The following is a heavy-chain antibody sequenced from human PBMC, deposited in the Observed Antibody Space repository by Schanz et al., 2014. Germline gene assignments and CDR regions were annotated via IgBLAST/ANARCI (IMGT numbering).Heavy chain of an antibody. CDR1: GFTVSSNY. D-gene: IGHD5-12*01. V-gene: IGHV3-53*01. Sequence: EVQLVESGGGLIQPGGSLRLSCAVSGFTVSSNYMSWVRQAPGMGLEWVSTIYINAGSTRYADSVKGRFIISRDSSKNTLFLQMNSLRPEDTAVYFCARDEGRDGYNLAFDVWGQGTLVTVSS. CDR2: IYINAGST. CDR3: ARDEGRDGYNLAFDV. J-gene: IGHJ3*01.